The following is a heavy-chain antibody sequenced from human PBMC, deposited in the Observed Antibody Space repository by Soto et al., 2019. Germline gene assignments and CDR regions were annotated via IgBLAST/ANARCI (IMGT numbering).Heavy chain of an antibody. D-gene: IGHD5-12*01. CDR3: AREGVEMATIQPYYGMDV. CDR2: IIPIFGTA. J-gene: IGHJ6*02. CDR1: GGTFSSYA. Sequence: GASVKVSCKASGGTFSSYAISWVRQAPGQGLEWMGGIIPIFGTANYAQKFQGRVTITADESTSTAYMELSSLRSEDTAVYYCAREGVEMATIQPYYGMDVWGQGTTVTVSS. V-gene: IGHV1-69*13.